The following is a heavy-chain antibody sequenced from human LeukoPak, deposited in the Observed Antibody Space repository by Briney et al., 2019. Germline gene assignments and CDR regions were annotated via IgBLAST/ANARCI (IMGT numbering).Heavy chain of an antibody. D-gene: IGHD6-13*01. V-gene: IGHV6-1*01. CDR2: TYYRSKWYN. CDR1: GDSVSSNSAA. Sequence: SQTLSLTCAISGDSVSSNSAAWNWIRQSPPRGLEWLGRTYYRSKWYNDYAVSVKSRITINPDTSKNQFSLQLNSVTPEDTAVYYCARVKGYSSSWDYYYMDVWGKGTTVTVSS. CDR3: ARVKGYSSSWDYYYMDV. J-gene: IGHJ6*03.